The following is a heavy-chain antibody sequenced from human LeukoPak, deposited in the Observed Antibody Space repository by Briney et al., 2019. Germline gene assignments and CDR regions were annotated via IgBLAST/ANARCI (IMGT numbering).Heavy chain of an antibody. CDR3: ARHTALGSPLHY. CDR2: IYYTGST. Sequence: SETLSLTCTVSGGSISSSAYYWGWIRQPPGKGLEWIGSIYYTGSTYYNPSRKTRVTISVDTSKNQFSLKLSSVTAADTAVYYCARHTALGSPLHYWGQGTLVTVSS. D-gene: IGHD5-18*01. J-gene: IGHJ4*02. CDR1: GGSISSSAYY. V-gene: IGHV4-39*01.